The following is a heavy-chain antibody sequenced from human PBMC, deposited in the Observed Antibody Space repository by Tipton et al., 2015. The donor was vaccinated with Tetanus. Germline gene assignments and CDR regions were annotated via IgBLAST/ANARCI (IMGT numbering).Heavy chain of an antibody. Sequence: GSLRLSCAASGFTFSSYPMAWVRQAPGKGLEWVSGISGQSISKYYRGSVRGRFTISRDDSSNTLYLQMNSLRAEDTAVYFCAKAKSWINLFFGDIWGQGTLVTVSS. CDR3: AKAKSWINLFFGDI. CDR2: ISGQSISK. D-gene: IGHD3-10*01. J-gene: IGHJ4*02. CDR1: GFTFSSYP. V-gene: IGHV3-23*01.